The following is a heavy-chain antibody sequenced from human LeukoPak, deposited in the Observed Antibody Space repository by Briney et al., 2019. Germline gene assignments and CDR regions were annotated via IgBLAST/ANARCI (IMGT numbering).Heavy chain of an antibody. CDR3: ARVVTTYAFDI. CDR2: INHSGST. CDR1: GGSFSGYY. V-gene: IGHV4-34*01. D-gene: IGHD4-17*01. J-gene: IGHJ3*02. Sequence: SETLSLTCAVYGGSFSGYYWSWIRQPPGKGLEWIGEINHSGSTNYNPSLKSRVTMSVDTSKNQFSLKLSSVTAADSAVYYCARVVTTYAFDIWGQGTMVTVSS.